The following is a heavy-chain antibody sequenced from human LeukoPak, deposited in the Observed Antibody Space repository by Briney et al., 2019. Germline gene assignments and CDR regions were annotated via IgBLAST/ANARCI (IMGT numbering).Heavy chain of an antibody. V-gene: IGHV3-30*03. CDR1: GFTFSSYG. Sequence: QTGGSLRLSCAASGFTFSSYGMHWVRQAPGKGLEWVAVISYDGSNKYYADSVKGRFTISRDNSKNTLYLQMNSLRAEDTAVYYCASRSGVADFDYWGQGTLVTVSS. CDR3: ASRSGVADFDY. J-gene: IGHJ4*02. CDR2: ISYDGSNK. D-gene: IGHD3-10*01.